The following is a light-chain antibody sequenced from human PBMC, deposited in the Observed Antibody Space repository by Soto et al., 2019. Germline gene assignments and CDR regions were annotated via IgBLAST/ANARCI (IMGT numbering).Light chain of an antibody. V-gene: IGLV2-14*01. CDR1: SSDIGGYNY. Sequence: QSALTQPASVSGSLGQSITISCTGTSSDIGGYNYVSGYQQHPGKVPKLISYEVYNRPSGVSNRFSGSKSANTASLTISGLQDDDEADNYCSSFTSSSTQVFGGGTKVTVL. CDR2: EVY. J-gene: IGLJ3*02. CDR3: SSFTSSSTQV.